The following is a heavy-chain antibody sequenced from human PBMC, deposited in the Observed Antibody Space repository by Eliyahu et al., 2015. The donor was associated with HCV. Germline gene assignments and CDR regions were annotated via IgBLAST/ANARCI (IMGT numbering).Heavy chain of an antibody. Sequence: EVQLVESGGGLVQPGGSLKVSCAASGFTFGSDWMHWVRQAPGKGLEWVSLITNTGTATYADAVEGRFTVSRDDAKNTLSLQMHSLSADDTAVYYCVRDGPGTTPFDYWGQGTLVTVSS. CDR2: ITNTGTAT. J-gene: IGHJ4*02. D-gene: IGHD1-1*01. V-gene: IGHV3-74*01. CDR3: VRDGPGTTPFDY. CDR1: GFTFGSDW.